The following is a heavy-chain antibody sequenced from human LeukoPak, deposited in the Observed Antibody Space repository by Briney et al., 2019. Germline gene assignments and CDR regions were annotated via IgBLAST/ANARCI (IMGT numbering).Heavy chain of an antibody. Sequence: GGSLRLSCAASGLTFSSYAMSWVRQAPGKGLEWVSAISGSGGSTYYADSVKGRFTISRDNSKNTLYLQMNSLRAEDTAVYYCAKSVGYYDSSGYYLLYYFDYWGQGTLVTVSS. CDR2: ISGSGGST. CDR1: GLTFSSYA. V-gene: IGHV3-23*01. J-gene: IGHJ4*02. D-gene: IGHD3-22*01. CDR3: AKSVGYYDSSGYYLLYYFDY.